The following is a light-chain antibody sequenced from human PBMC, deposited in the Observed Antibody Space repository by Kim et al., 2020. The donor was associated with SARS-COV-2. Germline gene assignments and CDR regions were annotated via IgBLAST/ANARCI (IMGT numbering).Light chain of an antibody. CDR1: QSISTY. CDR3: QQSYSTPPT. CDR2: AAS. Sequence: DIQMTQYPSSLSASVGDRVSITCRLSQSISTYLNWYQQKPGKAPNLLIYAASSLHSGVPSRFSGSGSGTEFTLTISSLQPEDFATYYCQQSYSTPPTFGQGTKVDIK. J-gene: IGKJ1*01. V-gene: IGKV1-39*01.